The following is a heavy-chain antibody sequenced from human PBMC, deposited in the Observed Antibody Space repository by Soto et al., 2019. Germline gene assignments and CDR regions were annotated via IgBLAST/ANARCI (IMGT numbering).Heavy chain of an antibody. J-gene: IGHJ4*02. Sequence: GGSLRLSCASSGFTFSSYDMHWVRQATGKGLEWVSAIGTAGDTYYPGSVKGRFTISRDNAKNSLYLQMNSLRAEDTAIYYCARKLLFGEEYFDYWGQGTQVTVSS. CDR3: ARKLLFGEEYFDY. CDR2: IGTAGDT. CDR1: GFTFSSYD. V-gene: IGHV3-13*01. D-gene: IGHD3-10*02.